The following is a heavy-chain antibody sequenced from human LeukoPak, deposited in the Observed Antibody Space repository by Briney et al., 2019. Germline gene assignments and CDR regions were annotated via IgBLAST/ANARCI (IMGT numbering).Heavy chain of an antibody. CDR2: IYTSGST. CDR3: ARDGHCSGGSCDYSFDY. Sequence: SETLSLTCTVSGGSISSYYWSWIRQPAGKGLEWIGRIYTSGSTNYNPSLKSRVTMSVDTSKNQFSLKLSSVTAADTAVYYCARDGHCSGGSCDYSFDYWGQGTLVTVSS. V-gene: IGHV4-4*07. J-gene: IGHJ4*02. D-gene: IGHD2-15*01. CDR1: GGSISSYY.